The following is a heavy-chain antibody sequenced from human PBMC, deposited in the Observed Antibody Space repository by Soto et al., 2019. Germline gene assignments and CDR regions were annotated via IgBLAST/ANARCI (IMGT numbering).Heavy chain of an antibody. CDR2: ISWNSGSI. D-gene: IGHD2-2*01. V-gene: IGHV3-9*01. J-gene: IGHJ4*02. CDR1: VLTFDDYA. CDR3: AKALGYCSSTSCYAFDY. Sequence: GGSLRLSCAASVLTFDDYAMHWVRQAPGKGLEWVSGISWNSGSIGYADSVKGRFTISRDNAKNSLYLQMNSLRAEDTALYYCAKALGYCSSTSCYAFDYWGQGTLVTVSS.